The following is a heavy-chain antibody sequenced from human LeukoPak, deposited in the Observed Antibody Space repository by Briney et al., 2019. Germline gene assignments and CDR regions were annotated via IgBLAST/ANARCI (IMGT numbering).Heavy chain of an antibody. Sequence: SETLSLTCTVSGGSISSYYWSWIRQPPGKGLEWIGYIYYSGSTNYNPSLKSRVTISVDTSRNQFSLKLSSATAADTAVYYCASHSIAAAFDYWGQGTLVTVSS. D-gene: IGHD6-13*01. CDR2: IYYSGST. J-gene: IGHJ4*02. CDR1: GGSISSYY. V-gene: IGHV4-59*08. CDR3: ASHSIAAAFDY.